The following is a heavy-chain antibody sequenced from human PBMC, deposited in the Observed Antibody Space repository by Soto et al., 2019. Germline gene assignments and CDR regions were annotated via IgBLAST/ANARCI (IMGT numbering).Heavy chain of an antibody. CDR2: VNHSGKP. CDR1: GGSFINYS. CDR3: AAQDYVAKVYHFET. D-gene: IGHD4-17*01. V-gene: IGHV4-34*01. Sequence: PSETLSLTCAVYGGSFINYSYSWIRQAPGKGLEWIGGVNHSGKPDYNPSLKSRGTISIDTSKNRFSLNLISVTTADTAVYYCAAQDYVAKVYHFETWGQGTMVTVSS. J-gene: IGHJ4*02.